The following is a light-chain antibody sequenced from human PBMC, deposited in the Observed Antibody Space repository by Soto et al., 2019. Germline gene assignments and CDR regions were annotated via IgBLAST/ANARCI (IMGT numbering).Light chain of an antibody. CDR3: SSYAGSNNLV. CDR2: EVS. V-gene: IGLV2-8*01. J-gene: IGLJ1*01. Sequence: QSALTQPPSASGSPGQSVNISCTGTSSDVGGYNYVSWYQQHPGKAPKLMIDEVSKRPSGVPDRFSGSKSGNTASLTVSGLQSEDEAYYYCSSYAGSNNLVFGTGTKVTGL. CDR1: SSDVGGYNY.